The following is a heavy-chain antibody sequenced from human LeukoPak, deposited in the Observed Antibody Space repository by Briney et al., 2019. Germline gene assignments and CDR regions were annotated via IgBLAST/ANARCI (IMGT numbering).Heavy chain of an antibody. Sequence: PGGSLRLSCAASGFTFNSYTMNWVRQAPGKGLDWVSSITSSSGYIYYADSVKGRFTISRDNAKNSLYLQMSNLRAEDTAVYFCARGGGLDVWGQGATVTVSS. J-gene: IGHJ6*02. V-gene: IGHV3-21*04. CDR3: ARGGGLDV. CDR2: ITSSSGYI. CDR1: GFTFNSYT. D-gene: IGHD3-16*01.